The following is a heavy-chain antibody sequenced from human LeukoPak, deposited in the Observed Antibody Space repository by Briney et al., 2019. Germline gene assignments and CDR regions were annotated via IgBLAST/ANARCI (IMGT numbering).Heavy chain of an antibody. CDR1: GFTFSTYA. J-gene: IGHJ4*02. CDR2: ISGSGVTK. Sequence: GGSLRLSCEASGFTFSTYAMSWVRQAPGKGLEWVSAISGSGVTKYYADSVKGRFTISRDNSENTLYLQMNSLRAEDTAVYYCAKYSYYGSGSYYNDFAYWGQGTLVTVSS. D-gene: IGHD3-10*01. CDR3: AKYSYYGSGSYYNDFAY. V-gene: IGHV3-23*01.